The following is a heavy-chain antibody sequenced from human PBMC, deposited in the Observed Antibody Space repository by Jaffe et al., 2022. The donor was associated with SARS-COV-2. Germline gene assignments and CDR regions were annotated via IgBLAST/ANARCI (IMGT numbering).Heavy chain of an antibody. Sequence: EVQLVESGGGLVQPGGSLRLSCAASGSAFGSYWMSWVRQAPGKGLEWVANIKEDGSEKNYVDSVKGRFTISRDNAKNSLYLQMNDLRVEDTAAYYCARGQRLGLWGQGTLVTVPS. J-gene: IGHJ4*02. D-gene: IGHD6-25*01. CDR1: GSAFGSYW. V-gene: IGHV3-7*03. CDR3: ARGQRLGL. CDR2: IKEDGSEK.